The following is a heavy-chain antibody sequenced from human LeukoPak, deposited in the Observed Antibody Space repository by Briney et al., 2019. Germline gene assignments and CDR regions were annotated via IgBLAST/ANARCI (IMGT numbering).Heavy chain of an antibody. J-gene: IGHJ3*02. CDR1: GFTFSSYA. CDR3: AKGMLGIAVAGVARAAFDI. V-gene: IGHV3-23*01. CDR2: ISGSGGST. Sequence: GGSLRLSCAASGFTFSSYAMSWVRQAPGKGLEGVSAISGSGGSTYYADSVKGRFTISRDNSKNTLYLQMNSLRAEDTAVYYCAKGMLGIAVAGVARAAFDIWGQGTMVTVSS. D-gene: IGHD6-19*01.